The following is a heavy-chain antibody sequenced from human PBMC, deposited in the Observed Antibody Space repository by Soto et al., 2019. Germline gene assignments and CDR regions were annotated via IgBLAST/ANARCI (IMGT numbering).Heavy chain of an antibody. CDR1: GFTFSSYS. Sequence: EVQLVESGGGLVKPGGSLRLSCAASGFTFSSYSMNWGRQVPGKGLEWVSSISSSSSYIYYADSVKGRFTISRDNAKNSLYLQMNRLRAEDTAVYYCARGKPLGYCSGGSCYFNYWGQGTLVTVSS. CDR3: ARGKPLGYCSGGSCYFNY. D-gene: IGHD2-15*01. CDR2: ISSSSSYI. V-gene: IGHV3-21*01. J-gene: IGHJ4*02.